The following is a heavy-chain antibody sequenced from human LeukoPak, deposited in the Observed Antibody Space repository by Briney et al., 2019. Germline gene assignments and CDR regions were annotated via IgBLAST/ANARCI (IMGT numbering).Heavy chain of an antibody. CDR3: ARVPHTMIAKPDY. J-gene: IGHJ4*02. CDR2: INPSGGST. Sequence: GASVKVSCKASGYTFTSYYMHWVRQAPGQGLEWMGIINPSGGSTSYAQKFQGRVTMTRDTSTSTAYMELSSLRSDDTAVYYCARVPHTMIAKPDYWGQGTLVTVSS. D-gene: IGHD3-22*01. CDR1: GYTFTSYY. V-gene: IGHV1-46*01.